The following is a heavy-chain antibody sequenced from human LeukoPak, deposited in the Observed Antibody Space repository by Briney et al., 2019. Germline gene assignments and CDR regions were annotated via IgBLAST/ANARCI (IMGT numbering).Heavy chain of an antibody. CDR2: ISSSSSYI. J-gene: IGHJ4*02. V-gene: IGHV3-21*01. D-gene: IGHD4/OR15-4a*01. Sequence: GGSLRLSCAASGFTFSSYSMNWVRQAPGKGLEWVSSISSSSSYIYYADSVKGRFTISRDNAKNSLYLQMNSLRAEYTAVYYCARDRGTMVVAMDYWGQGTLVTVSS. CDR1: GFTFSSYS. CDR3: ARDRGTMVVAMDY.